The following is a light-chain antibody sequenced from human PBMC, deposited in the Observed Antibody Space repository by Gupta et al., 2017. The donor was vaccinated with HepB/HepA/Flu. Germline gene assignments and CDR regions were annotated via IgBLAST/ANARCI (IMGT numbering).Light chain of an antibody. CDR3: QQRDSSPRT. J-gene: IGKJ1*01. V-gene: IGKV1-39*01. CDR1: QSISNY. CDR2: AAS. Sequence: DIQMTQSPSSLSASVGDRVAISCRASQSISNYLDWYQQKRGKAPKLLIYAASSLQSGVPSRFSGSGSGTDFTLTISSLQPEDFATYYCQQRDSSPRTFGQGTKVEIK.